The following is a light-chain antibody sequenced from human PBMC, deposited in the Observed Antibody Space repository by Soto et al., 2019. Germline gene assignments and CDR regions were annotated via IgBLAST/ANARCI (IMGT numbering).Light chain of an antibody. Sequence: DIQRSEARCAVSECRGDRVTIPYLASQSISSYLNWYQQKPEKAPKLLIYAASSLQSGVPSRFSGSGSWTDCTLTISSLQLDDLATDYCQQSYSTPSPFGQGTKVDIK. CDR3: QQSYSTPSP. J-gene: IGKJ1*01. V-gene: IGKV1-39*01. CDR2: AAS. CDR1: QSISSY.